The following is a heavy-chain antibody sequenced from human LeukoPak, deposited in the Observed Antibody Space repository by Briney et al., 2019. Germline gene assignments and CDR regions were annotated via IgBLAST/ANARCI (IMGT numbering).Heavy chain of an antibody. CDR3: ARDRKGYDILTGYYSGFNFDL. V-gene: IGHV4-4*02. CDR1: GGSISSSNW. CDR2: IYHSGST. D-gene: IGHD3-9*01. J-gene: IGHJ2*01. Sequence: SGTLSLTCAVSGGSISSSNWWSWVRQPPGKGLEWIGEIYHSGSTNYNPSLKSRVTISVDKSKNQFPLKLSSVTAADTAVYYCARDRKGYDILTGYYSGFNFDLWGRGTLVTVSS.